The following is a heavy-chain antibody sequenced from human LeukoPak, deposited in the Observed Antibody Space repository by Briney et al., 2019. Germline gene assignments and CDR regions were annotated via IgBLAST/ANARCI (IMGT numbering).Heavy chain of an antibody. V-gene: IGHV3-53*01. CDR3: ARSMTTVTTFDY. CDR1: GFTFSSYA. CDR2: IYSGGST. J-gene: IGHJ4*02. Sequence: GGSLRLSCAASGFTFSSYAMSWVRQAPGKGLEWVSVIYSGGSTYYADSVKGRFTISRDNSKNTLYLQMNSLRAEDTAVYYCARSMTTVTTFDYWGQGTLVTVSS. D-gene: IGHD4-11*01.